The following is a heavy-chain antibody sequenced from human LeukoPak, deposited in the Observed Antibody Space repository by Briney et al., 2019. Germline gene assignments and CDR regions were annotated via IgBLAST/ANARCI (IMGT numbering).Heavy chain of an antibody. J-gene: IGHJ4*02. D-gene: IGHD3-10*01. Sequence: SQTLSLTCAISGDSVSSNSAAWNWIRQSPSRGLEWLGRTYYRSNWINNYAVSVKSRMTINPDTSRNQFSLQLNSVTPEDTAVYYCARETTWVRGVINPLDYWGQGTLATASS. CDR2: TYYRSNWIN. CDR1: GDSVSSNSAA. CDR3: ARETTWVRGVINPLDY. V-gene: IGHV6-1*01.